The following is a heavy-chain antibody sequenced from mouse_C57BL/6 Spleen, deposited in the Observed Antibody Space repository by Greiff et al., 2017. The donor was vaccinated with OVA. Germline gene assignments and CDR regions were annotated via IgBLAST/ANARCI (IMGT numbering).Heavy chain of an antibody. CDR3: ARDRSQFDY. J-gene: IGHJ2*01. CDR2: IDPSDSYT. D-gene: IGHD3-2*01. Sequence: QVQLQQSGAELVMPGASVKLSCKASGYTFTSYWMHWVKQRPGQGLEWIGEIDPSDSYTNYNQKFKGKSTLTVDKSSSTAYMQLSSLTSEDSAVYYCARDRSQFDYWGQGTTLTVSS. CDR1: GYTFTSYW. V-gene: IGHV1-69*01.